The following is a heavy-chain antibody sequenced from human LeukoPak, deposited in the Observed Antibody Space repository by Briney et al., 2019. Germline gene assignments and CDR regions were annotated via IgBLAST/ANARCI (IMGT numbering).Heavy chain of an antibody. V-gene: IGHV4-59*01. CDR3: ARTYYDSWSGQGFDP. D-gene: IGHD3-3*01. CDR1: GGSISSYY. J-gene: IGHJ5*02. CDR2: IYYSGST. Sequence: PSETLSLTCTVSGGSISSYYWSWIRQPPGKGLEWIGYIYYSGSTNYNPSLKSRVTISVDTSKNQFSLKLSSVTAADTAAYYCARTYYDSWSGQGFDPWGQGTLVTVSS.